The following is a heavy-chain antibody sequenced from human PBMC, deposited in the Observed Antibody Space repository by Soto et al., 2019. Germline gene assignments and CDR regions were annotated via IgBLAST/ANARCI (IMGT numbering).Heavy chain of an antibody. J-gene: IGHJ6*02. CDR1: GFTFSSYD. V-gene: IGHV3-33*01. CDR3: ARGIAVAGYYYYGMDV. Sequence: QVQLVESGGGVVQPGRSLRLSCAASGFTFSSYDMHWVRQAPGKGLEWVAVIWYDGSNKYYADSVKGRFTISRDNSKNTLYLQMNSLRAEDTAVYYCARGIAVAGYYYYGMDVWGQGTTVTVSS. D-gene: IGHD6-19*01. CDR2: IWYDGSNK.